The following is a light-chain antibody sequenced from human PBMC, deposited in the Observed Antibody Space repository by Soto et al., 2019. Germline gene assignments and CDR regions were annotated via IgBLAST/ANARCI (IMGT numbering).Light chain of an antibody. Sequence: EIVLTQSPGNLSLSPGERATLSCRASQSVGSNYIAWYQQTPGQAPRLLIYGASTRATGSPDRFSGSGSGTDFTLTISRLEPEDFAVYFCQQYGRSPPFAFGQGTKVDIK. CDR2: GAS. CDR1: QSVGSNY. J-gene: IGKJ2*01. V-gene: IGKV3-20*01. CDR3: QQYGRSPPFA.